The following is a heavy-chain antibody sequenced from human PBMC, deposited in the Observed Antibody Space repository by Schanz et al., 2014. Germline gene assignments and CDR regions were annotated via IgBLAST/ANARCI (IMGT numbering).Heavy chain of an antibody. CDR3: ANERVNYMIIVSCGDVEY. J-gene: IGHJ4*02. CDR2: IGVDGTTT. CDR1: GFAFSSYG. V-gene: IGHV3-23*01. Sequence: ASGFAFSSYGMNWLRQAPGTGLEWVSVIGVDGTTTYYADSVKGRFTISLDTSKNTLKLHIYMQRPEDTAVYKYANERVNYMIIVSCGDVEYWGQAHLVTVFS. D-gene: IGHD2-21*01.